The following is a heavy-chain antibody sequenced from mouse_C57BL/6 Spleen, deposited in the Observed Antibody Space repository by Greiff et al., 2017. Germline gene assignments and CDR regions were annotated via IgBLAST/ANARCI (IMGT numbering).Heavy chain of an antibody. Sequence: QVQLQQSGPELVKPGASVKISCKASGYAFSSSWMTWVKQRPGKGLEWIGRIYPGDGGTNYNGKFKGKATLTVDKSSSTAYMQLSSLTSEDSAVYFCARYPITTLVAFDYWGQGTTLTVSS. CDR1: GYAFSSSW. CDR3: ARYPITTLVAFDY. D-gene: IGHD1-1*01. V-gene: IGHV1-82*01. CDR2: IYPGDGGT. J-gene: IGHJ2*01.